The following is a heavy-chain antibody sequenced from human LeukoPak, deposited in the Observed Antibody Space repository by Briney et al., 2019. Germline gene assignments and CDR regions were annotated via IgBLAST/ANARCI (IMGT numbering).Heavy chain of an antibody. D-gene: IGHD5-12*01. CDR3: ARGDDYKSTLFDY. J-gene: IGHJ4*02. CDR1: GASISRYF. CDR2: IPSCGST. V-gene: IGHV4-59*01. Sequence: SETLSLTCTVSGASISRYFWNWIRQPPGKELEWIGYIPSCGSTNYNPSLKSRVTISIDTSKNQSSLKLTSATAADTAVYYCARGDDYKSTLFDYWGQGTLVTVSS.